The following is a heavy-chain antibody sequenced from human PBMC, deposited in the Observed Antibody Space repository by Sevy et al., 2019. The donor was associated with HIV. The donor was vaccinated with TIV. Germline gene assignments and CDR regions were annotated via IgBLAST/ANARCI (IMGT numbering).Heavy chain of an antibody. V-gene: IGHV3-33*01. J-gene: IGHJ6*02. CDR1: GFTFSSYG. D-gene: IGHD2-8*01. CDR2: IWYDGSNK. Sequence: GGCLRLSCAASGFTFSSYGMHWVRQAPGKGLEWVAVIWYDGSNKYYADSVKGRFTISRDNSKNTLYLQMNSLRAEDTAVYYCARALNGVDDYGMDVWGQGTTVTVSS. CDR3: ARALNGVDDYGMDV.